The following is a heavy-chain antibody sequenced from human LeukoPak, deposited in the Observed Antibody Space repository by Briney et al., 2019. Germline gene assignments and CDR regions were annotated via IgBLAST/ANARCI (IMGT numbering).Heavy chain of an antibody. J-gene: IGHJ1*01. CDR1: GFTFSSYA. Sequence: GGSLRLSCAASGFTFSSYAMSWVRQAPGKGLEWVSAISGSGGSTYYADSVKGRFTISRDNSKNTLYLQMNGLRAEDTAVYYCAKDRTAAVFQYWGQGTLVTVSS. D-gene: IGHD6-13*01. V-gene: IGHV3-23*01. CDR3: AKDRTAAVFQY. CDR2: ISGSGGST.